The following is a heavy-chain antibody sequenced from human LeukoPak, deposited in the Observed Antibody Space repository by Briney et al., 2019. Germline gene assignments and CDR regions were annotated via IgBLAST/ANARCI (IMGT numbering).Heavy chain of an antibody. CDR2: IYYSGST. CDR3: AHSVVSAASFDY. J-gene: IGHJ4*02. D-gene: IGHD2-21*01. Sequence: SETLSLTCTVSGGSISSSSYYWGWIRQPPGKGLEWIGSIYYSGSTYYNPSLKSRVTISVDTSKNQFSLKLSSVTAADTAVYYCAHSVVSAASFDYWGQGTLVTVSS. CDR1: GGSISSSSYY. V-gene: IGHV4-39*07.